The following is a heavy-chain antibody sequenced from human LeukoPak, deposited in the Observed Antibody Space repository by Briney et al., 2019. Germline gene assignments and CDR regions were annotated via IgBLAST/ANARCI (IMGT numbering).Heavy chain of an antibody. CDR2: ISSSSSYI. CDR3: ARDRSYYDTMYYFDY. V-gene: IGHV3-21*01. J-gene: IGHJ4*02. D-gene: IGHD3-22*01. Sequence: GGSLRLSCAASGFTFSSYSMNWVRQAPGKGLEWVSSISSSSSYIYYADSVKGRFTISRDNAKNSLYLQMNSLRAEDTAVYYCARDRSYYDTMYYFDYWGQGTLVIVSS. CDR1: GFTFSSYS.